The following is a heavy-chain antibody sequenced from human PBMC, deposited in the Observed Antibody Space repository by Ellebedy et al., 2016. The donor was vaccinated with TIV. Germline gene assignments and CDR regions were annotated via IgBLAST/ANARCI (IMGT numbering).Heavy chain of an antibody. CDR1: GYTFTSYD. V-gene: IGHV1-8*03. J-gene: IGHJ6*02. CDR2: MNPNSGNT. Sequence: AASVKVSCKASGYTFTSYDINWVRQATGQGLEWMGWMNPNSGNTGYAQKFQGRVTITRNTSISTAYMELSSLRSEETAVYYCARVLMDYYDSSGYYYEPYYYGMDVWGQGTTVTVSS. CDR3: ARVLMDYYDSSGYYYEPYYYGMDV. D-gene: IGHD3-22*01.